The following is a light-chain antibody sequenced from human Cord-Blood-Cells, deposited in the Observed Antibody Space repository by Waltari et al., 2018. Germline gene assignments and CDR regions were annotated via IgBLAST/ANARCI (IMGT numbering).Light chain of an antibody. CDR2: GAS. J-gene: IGKJ2*03. V-gene: IGKV3-15*01. Sequence: ELVMTQSPATLSVSPGERATLSCRASQSVSSNLAWYQQKPGQAPSLLIFGASTRANGIPARFSGSGSGTEFTLTISSLQSEDFAVYYCQQYNNWPYSFGQGTKLEIK. CDR1: QSVSSN. CDR3: QQYNNWPYS.